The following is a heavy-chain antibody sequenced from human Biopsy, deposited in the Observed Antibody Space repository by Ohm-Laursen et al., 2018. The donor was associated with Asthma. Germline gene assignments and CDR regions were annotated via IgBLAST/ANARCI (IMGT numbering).Heavy chain of an antibody. Sequence: GASVKVSCKSLGGTFNTYVIGWVRQAPGQGPGWMGGINSVFGTTTYPQKFQDRVTITADDSTSTVYMELSSLRSEDTAVYYCARKAGSCISRTCYSLDFWGQGTLVTVSS. CDR2: INSVFGTT. D-gene: IGHD2-2*01. CDR3: ARKAGSCISRTCYSLDF. CDR1: GGTFNTYV. J-gene: IGHJ4*02. V-gene: IGHV1-69*13.